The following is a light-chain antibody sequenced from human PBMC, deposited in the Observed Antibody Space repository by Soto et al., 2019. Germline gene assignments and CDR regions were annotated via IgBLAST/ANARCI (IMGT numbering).Light chain of an antibody. Sequence: EIQRTQSPSTLSASVGDRFTITCRASQSISSWLAWYQQKPGKAPKLLIYAASSLQTGVSSRFSGSGSGTDFTLTISNLQPEDFATYYCQQTSSTPTVGGGTQVEIK. V-gene: IGKV1-39*01. CDR2: AAS. CDR3: QQTSSTPT. J-gene: IGKJ4*01. CDR1: QSISSW.